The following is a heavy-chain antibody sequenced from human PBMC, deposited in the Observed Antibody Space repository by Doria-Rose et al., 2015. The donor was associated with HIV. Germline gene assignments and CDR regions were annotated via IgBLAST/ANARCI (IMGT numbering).Heavy chain of an antibody. Sequence: PTLVKPTQTLTLTCTFSGFSLSTNGMGVGWIRQSPGKALEWLAVIFWDDDKRYRSSLKSRLTITKDTSKNQVVLTMTKMDPVDTATYYCAHYYGYIYYWGQGTLVTVSS. CDR2: IFWDDDK. CDR1: GFSLSTNGMG. CDR3: AHYYGYIYY. J-gene: IGHJ4*02. V-gene: IGHV2-5*02. D-gene: IGHD3-10*01.